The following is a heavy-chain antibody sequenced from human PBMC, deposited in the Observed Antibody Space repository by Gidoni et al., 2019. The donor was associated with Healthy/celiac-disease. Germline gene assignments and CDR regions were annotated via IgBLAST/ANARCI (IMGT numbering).Heavy chain of an antibody. CDR1: GGSISSGGYY. Sequence: QVQLQESGPGLVKPSQTLSLTCTVSGGSISSGGYYWSWIRQHPGKGLEWIGYIYYSGSTYYNPSLKSRVTISVDTSKNQFSLKLSSVTAADTAVYYCARDQIHGSAGYCSSTSCYEDWFDPWGQGNLSPSPQ. CDR3: ARDQIHGSAGYCSSTSCYEDWFDP. J-gene: IGHJ5*02. CDR2: IYYSGST. D-gene: IGHD2-2*01. V-gene: IGHV4-31*03.